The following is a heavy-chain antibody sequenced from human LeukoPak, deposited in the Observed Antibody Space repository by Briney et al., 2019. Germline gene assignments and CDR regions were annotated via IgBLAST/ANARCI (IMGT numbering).Heavy chain of an antibody. Sequence: SETLSLTCSGSGVSISNSKYYWGWIRQPPGKGLEWIVSIYYSGRAFYNPSLKSRGTISADTSKNQFSLRLRSATAADMAVYYCARQVKTYYDFWSGPGYFDSWGQGTLVTVSS. J-gene: IGHJ4*02. D-gene: IGHD3-3*01. CDR3: ARQVKTYYDFWSGPGYFDS. CDR2: IYYSGRA. V-gene: IGHV4-39*01. CDR1: GVSISNSKYY.